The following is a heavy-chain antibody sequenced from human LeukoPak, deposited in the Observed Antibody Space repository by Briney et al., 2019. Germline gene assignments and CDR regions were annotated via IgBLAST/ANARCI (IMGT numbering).Heavy chain of an antibody. J-gene: IGHJ5*02. CDR3: ARMAGLTGPIRRGWFDP. Sequence: SQTLSLTCTVSGGSINSGSYYWSWIRQPAGKGLEWIGRIYTSGSTNYNPSLKSRVTMSVDTSKNQFSLKLSSVTAADTAVYYCARMAGLTGPIRRGWFDPWGQGTLVTVSS. V-gene: IGHV4-61*02. CDR2: IYTSGST. CDR1: GGSINSGSYY. D-gene: IGHD3-9*01.